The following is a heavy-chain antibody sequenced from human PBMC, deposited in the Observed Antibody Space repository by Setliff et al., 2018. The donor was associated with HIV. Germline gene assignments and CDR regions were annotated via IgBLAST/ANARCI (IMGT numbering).Heavy chain of an antibody. J-gene: IGHJ4*02. Sequence: SVKVSCKASGGSFSSYGLSWVRQAPGQGLEWMGGIMPIFGTANYAQKFQGRVTIIADASTNTVNMELSSLRSEDTAVYYCARGVDGSYRKFFNNWGQGTLVTVSS. CDR3: ARGVDGSYRKFFNN. D-gene: IGHD1-26*01. CDR2: IMPIFGTA. CDR1: GGSFSSYG. V-gene: IGHV1-69*13.